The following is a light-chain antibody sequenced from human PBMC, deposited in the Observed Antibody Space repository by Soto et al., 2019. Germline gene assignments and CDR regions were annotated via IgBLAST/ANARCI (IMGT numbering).Light chain of an antibody. CDR1: QSVGTF. Sequence: EIVLTQSPATLPLSPGERATLSCRASQSVGTFFAWYQQKPGQAPRLLIYDASNRATGIPPRFSGSGSGTDFTLTISSLEPEDFAVYYCQQCNNWPQWTFGQGTKVEIK. CDR3: QQCNNWPQWT. V-gene: IGKV3-11*01. J-gene: IGKJ1*01. CDR2: DAS.